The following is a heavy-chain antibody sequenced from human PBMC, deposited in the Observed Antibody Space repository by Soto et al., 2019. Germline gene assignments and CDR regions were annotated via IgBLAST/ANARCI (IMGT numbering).Heavy chain of an antibody. CDR1: GFTFSSYS. Sequence: PGGSLRLSCAASGFTFSSYSMNWVRQAPGKGLEWVSSISSSSSYIYYADSVKGRFTISRDNAKNSLYLQMNSLRAEDTAVYYCARDPGLFRYYGMDVWGQGTTVTVSS. J-gene: IGHJ6*02. V-gene: IGHV3-21*01. CDR2: ISSSSSYI. CDR3: ARDPGLFRYYGMDV.